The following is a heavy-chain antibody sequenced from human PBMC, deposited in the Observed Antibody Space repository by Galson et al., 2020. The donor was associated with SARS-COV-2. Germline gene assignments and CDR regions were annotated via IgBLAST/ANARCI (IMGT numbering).Heavy chain of an antibody. Sequence: WGSLRLSCAASGFTFSSYWMHWVRQAPGKGLVWVSRINSDVSSTSYADSVKGRFTISRDNAKNTLYLQMNSLRAEETAVYYCARETNGTILLWFGELLYNWFDPWGQGTLVTVSS. V-gene: IGHV3-74*01. CDR3: ARETNGTILLWFGELLYNWFDP. CDR1: GFTFSSYW. CDR2: INSDVSST. J-gene: IGHJ5*02. D-gene: IGHD3-10*01.